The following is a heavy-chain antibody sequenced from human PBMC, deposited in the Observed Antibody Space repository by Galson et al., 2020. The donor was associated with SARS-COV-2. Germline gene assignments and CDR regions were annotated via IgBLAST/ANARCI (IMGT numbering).Heavy chain of an antibody. D-gene: IGHD3-16*01. CDR2: IYYSGST. CDR1: GGSISSGGYY. V-gene: IGHV4-31*03. Sequence: PSETLSLTCTVSGGSISSGGYYWSWIRQHPGKGLEWIGYIYYSGSTYYNPSLKSRVTISVDTSKNQFSLKLSSVTAADTAVYYCARVAWRGYFGYYYYGMDVWGQGTTVTVSS. CDR3: ARVAWRGYFGYYYYGMDV. J-gene: IGHJ6*02.